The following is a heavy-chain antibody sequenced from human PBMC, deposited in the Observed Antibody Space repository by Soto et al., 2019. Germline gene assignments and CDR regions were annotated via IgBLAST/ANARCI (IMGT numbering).Heavy chain of an antibody. CDR2: IGTAGDT. Sequence: EVQLVESGGGLVQPGGSLRLSCAASGFTFSSYDMHWVRQATGKGLEWVSAIGTAGDTYYPGSVKGRFTISRENAKNSLYLEMNGLRAEDAAVYYCARDLDGLWGQGTLVTVSS. V-gene: IGHV3-13*01. CDR1: GFTFSSYD. J-gene: IGHJ4*02. CDR3: ARDLDGL.